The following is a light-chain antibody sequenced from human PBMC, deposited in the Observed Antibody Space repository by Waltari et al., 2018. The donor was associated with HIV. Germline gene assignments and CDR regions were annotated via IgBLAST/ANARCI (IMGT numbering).Light chain of an antibody. CDR3: LLSFAGARPVV. CDR1: PGHVHRRHH. V-gene: IGLV7-46*01. J-gene: IGLJ2*01. CDR2: DTF. Sequence: QAVVTQEPSLTVSPGGTVTLACGSSPGHVHRRHHTHWFQQKSGQAPMTLIYDTFNKHSWTPARFSGSLLGGKAALTLSGAQPDDEAEYFCLLSFAGARPVVFGGGTNLTVL.